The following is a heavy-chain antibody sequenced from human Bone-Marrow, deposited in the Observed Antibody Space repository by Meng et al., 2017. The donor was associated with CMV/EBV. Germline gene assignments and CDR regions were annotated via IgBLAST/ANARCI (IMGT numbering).Heavy chain of an antibody. Sequence: SVKVSCKASGGTFSSYAISWVRQAPGQGLEWMGGIIPILGIANYAQKFQGRVTITADKSTSTAYMELSSLRSEDTAVYYCARPGKGYCSSTSCYTYGYYYYYGMDVWGQGTTVPVSS. D-gene: IGHD2-2*02. CDR1: GGTFSSYA. CDR2: IIPILGIA. CDR3: ARPGKGYCSSTSCYTYGYYYYYGMDV. V-gene: IGHV1-69*10. J-gene: IGHJ6*02.